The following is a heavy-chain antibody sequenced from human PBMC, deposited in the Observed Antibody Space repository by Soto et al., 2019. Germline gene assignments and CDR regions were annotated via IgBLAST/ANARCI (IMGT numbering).Heavy chain of an antibody. CDR3: AKDYYDSSGYAFDI. CDR2: ISYDGSNK. V-gene: IGHV3-30*18. Sequence: GGSLRLSCAASGFTFSSYGMHWVRQAPGKGLEWVAVISYDGSNKYYADSVKGRFTISRDNSKNTLYLQMNSLRAEDTAVCYCAKDYYDSSGYAFDIWGQGTMVTVSS. CDR1: GFTFSSYG. J-gene: IGHJ3*02. D-gene: IGHD3-22*01.